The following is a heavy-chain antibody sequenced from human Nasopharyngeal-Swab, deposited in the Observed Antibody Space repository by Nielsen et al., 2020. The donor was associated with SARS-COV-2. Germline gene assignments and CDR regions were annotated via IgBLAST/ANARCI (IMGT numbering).Heavy chain of an antibody. J-gene: IGHJ6*02. D-gene: IGHD5-24*01. V-gene: IGHV3-48*02. Sequence: AESLSLSCAASGFTFSSYSMNWVRQAPGKGLEWVSYISSSSSTIYYADSVKGRFTISRDNAKNSLYLQMNSLRDEDTAVYYCAREPGYNFYYGMDVWGQGTTVTVSS. CDR3: AREPGYNFYYGMDV. CDR1: GFTFSSYS. CDR2: ISSSSSTI.